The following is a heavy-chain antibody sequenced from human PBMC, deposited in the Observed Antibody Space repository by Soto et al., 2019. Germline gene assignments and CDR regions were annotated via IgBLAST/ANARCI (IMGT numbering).Heavy chain of an antibody. CDR2: ISGSGGST. D-gene: IGHD2-2*03. J-gene: IGHJ5*02. Sequence: PGGSLRLSCAASGFTFSSYAMSWVRQAPGKGLEWVSAISGSGGSTYYADSVKGRFTISRDNSKNTLYLQMNSLRAEDTAVYYCAKDTGYCISTSCSTFDPWGQGTLVTVSS. CDR3: AKDTGYCISTSCSTFDP. V-gene: IGHV3-23*01. CDR1: GFTFSSYA.